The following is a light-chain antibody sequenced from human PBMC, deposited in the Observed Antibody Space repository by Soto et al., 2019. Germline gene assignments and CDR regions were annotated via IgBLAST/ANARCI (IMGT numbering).Light chain of an antibody. CDR1: QSVSSSY. CDR3: QQYGSSPPLT. CDR2: GAS. Sequence: EFVLTQSPGTLSLSPGERATLSCRASQSVSSSYLAWYQQKPSQAPRILIYGASTRATGIPDRFSGSGSGTDFTLTISRLEPEDFALYYCQQYGSSPPLTFGGGTKVEIK. J-gene: IGKJ4*01. V-gene: IGKV3-20*01.